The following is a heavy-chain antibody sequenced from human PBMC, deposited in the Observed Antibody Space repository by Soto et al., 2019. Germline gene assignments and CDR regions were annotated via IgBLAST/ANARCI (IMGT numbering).Heavy chain of an antibody. Sequence: GGSLRLSCAAFGFTFSDHYMDWVRQAPGKGLEWVGRIRNKANSYTTEYAASVKGRFTISRDDSKNSLFLQVNSLKTEDTAVYYCSRAGILTTPYYFDYWGQGARVTVSS. D-gene: IGHD4-4*01. CDR1: GFTFSDHY. V-gene: IGHV3-72*01. CDR2: IRNKANSYTT. J-gene: IGHJ4*01. CDR3: SRAGILTTPYYFDY.